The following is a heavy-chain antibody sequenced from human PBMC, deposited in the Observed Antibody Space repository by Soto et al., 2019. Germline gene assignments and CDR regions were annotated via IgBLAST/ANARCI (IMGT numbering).Heavy chain of an antibody. CDR3: TRGGDAYKNGH. CDR1: GGSISSYY. Sequence: SETLCLTCTVSGGSISSYYWSWIRQPPGKGLEWIGFIHYSGSTNYNPSLKSRVTMSVDTSKNQFSLKLTSVNAADTAVYYCTRGGDAYKNGHWGQGTLVTVSS. D-gene: IGHD2-21*01. CDR2: IHYSGST. J-gene: IGHJ4*02. V-gene: IGHV4-59*01.